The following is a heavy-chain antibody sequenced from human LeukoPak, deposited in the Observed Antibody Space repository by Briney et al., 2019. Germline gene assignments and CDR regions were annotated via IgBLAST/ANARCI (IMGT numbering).Heavy chain of an antibody. V-gene: IGHV2-5*02. CDR1: GFSLSTSGVG. CDR3: AHRPYDSSGYYYSWFDP. Sequence: KSGPTLVNPTQTLTLTCTFSGFSLSTSGVGVGWIRQPPGKALEWLALIYWDDDKRYSPSLKSRLTITKDTSKNQVVLTMTNMDPVDTATYYCAHRPYDSSGYYYSWFDPLGQGTLVTGSS. CDR2: IYWDDDK. J-gene: IGHJ5*02. D-gene: IGHD3-22*01.